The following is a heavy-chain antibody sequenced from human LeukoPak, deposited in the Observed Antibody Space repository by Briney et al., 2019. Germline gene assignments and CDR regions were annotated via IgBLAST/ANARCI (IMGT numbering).Heavy chain of an antibody. CDR3: ARHYGP. J-gene: IGHJ5*02. Sequence: SETLSLTCTVSGGSIRSSYYYWGWIRQPPGKGLEWIGSIYDSGSTYYNPSLKSRVTISVDTSKNQFSLKLNSVIAADTAEYYCARHYGPWGQGTLVTVSS. V-gene: IGHV4-39*01. D-gene: IGHD3-10*01. CDR2: IYDSGST. CDR1: GGSIRSSYYY.